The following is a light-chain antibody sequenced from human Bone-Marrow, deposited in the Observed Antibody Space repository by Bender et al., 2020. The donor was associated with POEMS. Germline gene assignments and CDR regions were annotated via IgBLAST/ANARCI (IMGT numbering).Light chain of an antibody. CDR2: RDT. V-gene: IGLV3-25*03. Sequence: SYELTQPPSVSVSPGQTARITCGGDVLAKQYVYWYQQKPGQAPALVIYRDTERPSGIPERFSGSSSGSTVTLTISGVQAEDEADYYCQSTDSSGTRWVFGGGTNLAVL. CDR3: QSTDSSGTRWV. CDR1: VLAKQY. J-gene: IGLJ3*02.